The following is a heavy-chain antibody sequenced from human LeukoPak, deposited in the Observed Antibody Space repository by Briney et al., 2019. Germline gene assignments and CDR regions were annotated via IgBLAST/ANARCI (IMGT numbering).Heavy chain of an antibody. Sequence: GESLKISCKVSGYSFTSYCIGWVRQMPGKGLEWMGIIYPGDSGPTYSPSFQGQVTISVDKSINTAYLQWSSLQASDTAMYYCGMSGDRVPLQDDVFDVWGQGTLVTVSS. CDR2: IYPGDSGP. D-gene: IGHD1-26*01. CDR3: GMSGDRVPLQDDVFDV. J-gene: IGHJ3*01. CDR1: GYSFTSYC. V-gene: IGHV5-51*01.